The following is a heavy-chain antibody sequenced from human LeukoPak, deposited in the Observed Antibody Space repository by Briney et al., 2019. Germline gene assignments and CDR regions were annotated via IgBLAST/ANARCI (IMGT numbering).Heavy chain of an antibody. Sequence: GESLKISCQGFGYSFTSYWIGWVRQIPGKGMEWMGVIYPGDSRIRYNTPFQGQVTISVDKSISTAYLQWVSLKASDTAMYYCACRDLTSTWSFPWGQGTLVTVSS. CDR1: GYSFTSYW. CDR3: ACRDLTSTWSFP. D-gene: IGHD6-13*01. J-gene: IGHJ5*02. V-gene: IGHV5-51*01. CDR2: IYPGDSRI.